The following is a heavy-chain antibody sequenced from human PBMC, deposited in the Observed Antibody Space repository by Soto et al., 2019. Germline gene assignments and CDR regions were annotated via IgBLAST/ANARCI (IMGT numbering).Heavy chain of an antibody. CDR1: GGSITNNY. CDR2: SYYSGST. J-gene: IGHJ5*02. V-gene: IGHV4-59*08. Sequence: QVQLQESGPGQVKLAETLSLTCTVSGGSITNNYWSWIRQSPGKGLEWIGCSYYSGSTSYNPSLRSRGTISIDTSKTQFSLRLGSVTAADTAVYYCARRQNWNNLFDTWGQGTLVTVSS. CDR3: ARRQNWNNLFDT. D-gene: IGHD1-1*01.